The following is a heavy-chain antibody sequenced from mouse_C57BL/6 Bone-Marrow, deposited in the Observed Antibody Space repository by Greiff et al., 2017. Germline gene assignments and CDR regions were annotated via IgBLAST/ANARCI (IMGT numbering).Heavy chain of an antibody. J-gene: IGHJ2*01. CDR3: SVGPSGRRGYFDY. D-gene: IGHD2-12*01. V-gene: IGHV14-3*01. Sequence: VQLQQSVAELVRPGASVKLSCTASGFNIKNTYMHWVKQRPERGLEWIGRIDPANGNTKYAPKFQGKATITADTSSNTAYLQLRSLTSEDTAISYCSVGPSGRRGYFDYWGQGTTRTVSS. CDR2: IDPANGNT. CDR1: GFNIKNTY.